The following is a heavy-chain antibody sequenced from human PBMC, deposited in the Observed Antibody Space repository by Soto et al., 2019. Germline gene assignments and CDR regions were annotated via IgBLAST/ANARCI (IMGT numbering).Heavy chain of an antibody. J-gene: IGHJ4*02. V-gene: IGHV1-69*02. CDR1: GGTFSSYT. CDR3: AIGNMVRGYLLDY. D-gene: IGHD3-10*01. Sequence: QVQLVQSGAEVKKPGSSVKVSCKASGGTFSSYTISWVRQAPGQGLEWMGRIIPILGIANYAQKFQSRVTITADKSTSTAYMELSSLRSEDTAVYYCAIGNMVRGYLLDYWGQGTLVTVSS. CDR2: IIPILGIA.